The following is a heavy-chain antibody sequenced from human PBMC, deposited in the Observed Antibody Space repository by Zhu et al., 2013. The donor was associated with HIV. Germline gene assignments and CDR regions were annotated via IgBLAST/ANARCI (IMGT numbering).Heavy chain of an antibody. J-gene: IGHJ6*02. Sequence: QVQLVQSGAEVKKPGSSVKVSCKASGGTFSSYAISWVRQAPGQGLEWMGGIIPIFGTANYAQKFQGRVTITADKSTSTAYMELSSLRSEDTAVYYCARTYYYDSSGYYSYYYYYGMDVWGQGTTVTVSS. CDR1: GGTFSSYA. CDR2: IIPIFGTA. CDR3: ARTYYYDSSGYYSYYYYYGMDV. V-gene: IGHV1-69*06. D-gene: IGHD3-22*01.